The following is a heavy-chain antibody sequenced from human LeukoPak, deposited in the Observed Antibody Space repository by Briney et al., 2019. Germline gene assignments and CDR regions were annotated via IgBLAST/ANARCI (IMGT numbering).Heavy chain of an antibody. CDR2: IYHSGST. Sequence: SETLSLTCTVSGGSISSGGYYWSWIRQPPGKGLEWIGYIYHSGSTYYNPSLKSRVTISVDRSKNQFSLKLSSVTAADTAVYYCATIGYSSSWRSPHRSDYWGQGTLVTVSS. V-gene: IGHV4-30-2*01. CDR1: GGSISSGGYY. D-gene: IGHD6-13*01. CDR3: ATIGYSSSWRSPHRSDY. J-gene: IGHJ4*02.